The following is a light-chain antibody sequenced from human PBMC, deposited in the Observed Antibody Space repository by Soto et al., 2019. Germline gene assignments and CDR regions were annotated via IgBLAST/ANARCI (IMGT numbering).Light chain of an antibody. J-gene: IGKJ1*01. CDR2: AAS. CDR1: QGISSY. V-gene: IGKV1-8*01. Sequence: AIRMTQSPSSFSASTGDRVTITCRASQGISSYLAWYQQKPGKAHKSLIYAASTLQSGVPYRFSGSGSGTDFTLTISCLQSEAFATYYCQQYYSYPHTFGQGTKVEIK. CDR3: QQYYSYPHT.